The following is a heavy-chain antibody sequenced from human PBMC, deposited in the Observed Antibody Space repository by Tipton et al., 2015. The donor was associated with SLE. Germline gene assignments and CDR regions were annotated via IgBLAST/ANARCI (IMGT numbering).Heavy chain of an antibody. CDR2: IYYSGST. V-gene: IGHV4-39*07. Sequence: PGLVKPSETLSLTCTVSGDSISSTSYYWGWIRQPPGKGLEWIGTIYYSGSTSYNPSLKSRVSISVDTSKNQISLKLNSVTAADTAVYYCARDPGAVAGYFDYWGQGTLVTVSS. D-gene: IGHD6-19*01. CDR1: GDSISSTSYY. J-gene: IGHJ4*02. CDR3: ARDPGAVAGYFDY.